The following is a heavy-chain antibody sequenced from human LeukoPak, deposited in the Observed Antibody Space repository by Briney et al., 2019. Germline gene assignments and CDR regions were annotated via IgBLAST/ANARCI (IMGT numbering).Heavy chain of an antibody. V-gene: IGHV4-59*08. Sequence: SETLSLTCTVSGGSIGTYYWSWVRQSPGKGLKWIGYIYVTGNRYNPYLQSRVTISVDTSRNQFFLKMSSVTAADTAVYYCARHIGGGIEDMDVWGKGTKVTVSS. CDR2: IYVTGN. CDR3: ARHIGGGIEDMDV. J-gene: IGHJ6*03. CDR1: GGSIGTYY. D-gene: IGHD3-16*02.